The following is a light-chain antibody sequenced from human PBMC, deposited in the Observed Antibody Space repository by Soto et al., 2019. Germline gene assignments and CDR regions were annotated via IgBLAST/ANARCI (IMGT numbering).Light chain of an antibody. Sequence: DIGMTQSPVSLAVSLGERATINCKSSQTVFHSSNSKNYLAWFQQRPGQPPNLLIVWASTRESGVPDRFSGSGSGTDFTLTVRSLQAEDVAVYYCQQYYGSPLTFGGGTKVEIK. J-gene: IGKJ4*01. V-gene: IGKV4-1*01. CDR2: WAS. CDR3: QQYYGSPLT. CDR1: QTVFHSSNSKNY.